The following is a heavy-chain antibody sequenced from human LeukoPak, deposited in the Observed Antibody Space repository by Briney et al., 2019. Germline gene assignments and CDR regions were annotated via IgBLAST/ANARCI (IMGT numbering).Heavy chain of an antibody. CDR3: ARDLYSSSWYDY. Sequence: SETLSLTCTVSGVSISSHYWSWIRQPPGKRLEWIGYIYYSGSTNYNPSLKSRVTISVDTSKNQFSLKLSSVTAADTAVYYCARDLYSSSWYDYWGQGTLVTVSS. J-gene: IGHJ4*02. D-gene: IGHD6-13*01. CDR2: IYYSGST. CDR1: GVSISSHY. V-gene: IGHV4-59*11.